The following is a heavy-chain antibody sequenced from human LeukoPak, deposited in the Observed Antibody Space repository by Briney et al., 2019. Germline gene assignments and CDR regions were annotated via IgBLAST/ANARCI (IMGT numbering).Heavy chain of an antibody. V-gene: IGHV3-72*01. Sequence: GGSLRLSCAASGFTFSVHYMDWVRQAPGKGLEWVGRIRNRPSSYTTEYAASVKGRFTISRDDPENSLYLQMHSLQTEDTALYYCFCLPGCAHLNYWGQGTLVTVSS. CDR2: IRNRPSSYTT. J-gene: IGHJ4*02. CDR1: GFTFSVHY. D-gene: IGHD2-21*01. CDR3: FCLPGCAHLNY.